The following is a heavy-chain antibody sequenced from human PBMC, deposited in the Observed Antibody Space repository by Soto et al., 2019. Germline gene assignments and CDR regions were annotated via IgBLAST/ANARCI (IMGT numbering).Heavy chain of an antibody. D-gene: IGHD3-3*01. CDR1: GYTFTSYD. CDR2: MNPNSGNT. Sequence: ASVKVSCKASGYTFTSYDINWVRQATGQGLEWMGWMNPNSGNTGYAQKFQGRVTMTRNTSISTAYMELSSLRSEDTAVYYCARAQYYDFWSGYYGYYYYGMHVWGQGTTVTVSS. V-gene: IGHV1-8*01. J-gene: IGHJ6*02. CDR3: ARAQYYDFWSGYYGYYYYGMHV.